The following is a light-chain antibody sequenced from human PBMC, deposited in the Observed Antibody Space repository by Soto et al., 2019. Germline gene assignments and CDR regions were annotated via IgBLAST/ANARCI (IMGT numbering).Light chain of an antibody. CDR3: SSYVGTTSYVV. CDR1: SSNVAFYNF. J-gene: IGLJ2*01. CDR2: EVT. Sequence: QSALTQPPSASGSAGQSVTISCSGTSSNVAFYNFVSWYQQRPGKAPTLIIYEVTKRPSGVPDRFSGSKSGNTASLTVSGLQAEDEADYYCSSYVGTTSYVVFGGGTKLTVL. V-gene: IGLV2-8*01.